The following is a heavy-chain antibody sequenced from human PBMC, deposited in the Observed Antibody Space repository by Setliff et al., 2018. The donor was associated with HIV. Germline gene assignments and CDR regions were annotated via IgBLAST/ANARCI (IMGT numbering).Heavy chain of an antibody. V-gene: IGHV4-59*01. J-gene: IGHJ4*02. CDR1: GGSLSSYY. Sequence: SETLSLTCSVSGGSLSSYYWSWIRQPPGKGLEWIGYVYYCGTTNYNPSLKSRVSMSVDTSKNQFSLRLSSVTAADTAVYYCARKYLVNVFDYWGQGMLVTVSS. CDR3: ARKYLVNVFDY. D-gene: IGHD3-22*01. CDR2: VYYCGTT.